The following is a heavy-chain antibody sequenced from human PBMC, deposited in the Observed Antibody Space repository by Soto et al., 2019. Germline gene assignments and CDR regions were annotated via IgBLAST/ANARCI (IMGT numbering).Heavy chain of an antibody. J-gene: IGHJ4*02. V-gene: IGHV3-21*04. CDR1: GFTFSSYS. Sequence: GGSLRLSCAASGFTFSSYSMNWVRQAPGKGLEWVSSISSSSSYIYYADSVKGRFTISRDNSKNTLYLQMNSLRAEDTAVYYCAKGGSSGWYVFDYWGQGTMVTVYS. CDR3: AKGGSSGWYVFDY. CDR2: ISSSSSYI. D-gene: IGHD6-19*01.